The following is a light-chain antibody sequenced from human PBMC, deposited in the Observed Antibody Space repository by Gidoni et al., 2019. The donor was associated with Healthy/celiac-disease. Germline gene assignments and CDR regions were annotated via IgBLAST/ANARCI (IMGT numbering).Light chain of an antibody. CDR2: AAS. V-gene: IGKV1-12*01. CDR3: QQANSFPIT. Sequence: DIQMTQSPSSVSASVGDRVTITCRASQGISSWLAWYQKKPGKAPKLLIYAASSLQSGVPSRFSGSGSGTDFTLTISSLQPEDFATYYCQQANSFPITFGQGTRLEIK. J-gene: IGKJ5*01. CDR1: QGISSW.